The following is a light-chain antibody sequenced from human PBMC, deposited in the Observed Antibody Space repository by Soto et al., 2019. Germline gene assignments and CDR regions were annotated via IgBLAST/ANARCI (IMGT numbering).Light chain of an antibody. CDR2: NTN. Sequence: QAVVTQEPSLTVSPGGTVTLTCGSSTGAVTSGHYPYWFQQKPGQAPTTLIYNTNNKHSWTPARFSASLLGGKAALTLSGAQPEDEAEYYCLLSYSGADVVFGGGTQLTVL. J-gene: IGLJ2*01. CDR3: LLSYSGADVV. V-gene: IGLV7-46*01. CDR1: TGAVTSGHY.